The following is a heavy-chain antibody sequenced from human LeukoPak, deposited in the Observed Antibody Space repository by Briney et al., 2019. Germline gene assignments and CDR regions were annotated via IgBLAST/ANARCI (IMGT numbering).Heavy chain of an antibody. D-gene: IGHD3-22*01. Sequence: GGSLRLSCAASGFTFSSYSMNWVRQAPGKGLEWVSAISGSGGSTYYADSVKGRFTISRDNSKNTLYLQMNSLRAEDTAVYYCAKDPPVVQMTVVVINGAFDIWGQGTMVTVSS. CDR1: GFTFSSYS. CDR2: ISGSGGST. CDR3: AKDPPVVQMTVVVINGAFDI. J-gene: IGHJ3*02. V-gene: IGHV3-23*01.